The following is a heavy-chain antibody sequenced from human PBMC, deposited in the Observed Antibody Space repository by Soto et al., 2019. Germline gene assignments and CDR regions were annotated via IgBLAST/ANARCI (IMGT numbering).Heavy chain of an antibody. D-gene: IGHD2-8*02. Sequence: LSVTLSLTCAVYGGSFSGYYWTWIRQPPGTGLEWIGEINHSGSTNYNPSLKSRVTISVDTSKNQFSLKLTSVTAADTAVYYCARDKITGLFDYWGQGTLVTVS. V-gene: IGHV4-34*01. CDR1: GGSFSGYY. CDR3: ARDKITGLFDY. CDR2: INHSGST. J-gene: IGHJ4*02.